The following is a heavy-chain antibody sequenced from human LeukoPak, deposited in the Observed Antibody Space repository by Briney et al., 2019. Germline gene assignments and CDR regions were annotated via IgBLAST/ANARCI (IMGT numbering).Heavy chain of an antibody. CDR1: GGTFGSYA. CDR3: AREKEDSGYDFSAAY. J-gene: IGHJ4*02. Sequence: SVKVSCKASGGTFGSYAISWVRQAPGQGLEWMGGIIPIFGTANYAQKFQGRVTITADESTSTAYMELSSLRSEDTAVYYCAREKEDSGYDFSAAYWGQGTLVTVSS. CDR2: IIPIFGTA. D-gene: IGHD5-12*01. V-gene: IGHV1-69*01.